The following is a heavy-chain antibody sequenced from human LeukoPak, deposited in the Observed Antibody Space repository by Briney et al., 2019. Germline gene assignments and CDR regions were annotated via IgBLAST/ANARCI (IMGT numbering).Heavy chain of an antibody. CDR1: GFIVRSHY. CDR2: ISGSGGST. Sequence: GGSLRLSCAASGFIVRSHYMSWVRQAPGKGLEWVSAISGSGGSTYYADSVKGRFTISRDNSKNTLYLQMNSLRAEDTAVYYCAKDTMIVVEIFDYWGQGTLVTVSS. V-gene: IGHV3-23*01. CDR3: AKDTMIVVEIFDY. D-gene: IGHD3-22*01. J-gene: IGHJ4*02.